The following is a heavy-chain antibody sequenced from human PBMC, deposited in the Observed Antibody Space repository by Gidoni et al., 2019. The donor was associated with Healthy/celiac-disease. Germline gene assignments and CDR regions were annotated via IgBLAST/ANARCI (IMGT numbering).Heavy chain of an antibody. CDR2: IRGSGGST. Sequence: EVQLVECGGGLVQTGGSLRLACAASGGTFSSYAMSWVRQAPGKGLEWVSAIRGSGGSTYSADSVKGRFTISRDNSKNTLYLQMNSLRAEDTAVYYCAKVVWAYCGGDCYSALDYWGQGTLVTVSS. CDR3: AKVVWAYCGGDCYSALDY. D-gene: IGHD2-21*02. CDR1: GGTFSSYA. J-gene: IGHJ4*02. V-gene: IGHV3-23*04.